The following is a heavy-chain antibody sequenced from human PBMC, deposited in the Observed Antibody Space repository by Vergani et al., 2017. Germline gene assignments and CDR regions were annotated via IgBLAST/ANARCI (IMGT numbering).Heavy chain of an antibody. Sequence: EVQLLESGGGLVQPGGSRRLSCAGAGFTFDTYTMAYVRQAPGKGLEWVATISSGGGDIFYADSVKGRFTISRDNSKNTLFLQMNSLKDEDTAVYYCTTAWGLYYLHGEYFQCGVRGTLVSVSS. D-gene: IGHD3-10*01. J-gene: IGHJ1*01. CDR2: ISSGGGDI. V-gene: IGHV3-23*01. CDR3: TTAWGLYYLHGEYFQC. CDR1: GFTFDTYT.